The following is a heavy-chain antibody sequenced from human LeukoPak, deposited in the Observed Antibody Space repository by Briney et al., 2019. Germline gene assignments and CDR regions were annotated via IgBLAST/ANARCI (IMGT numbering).Heavy chain of an antibody. Sequence: PGGSLRLSCAASGFTFSSYSMSWVRQAPGKGLEWVSYISTSSSIIYYADSLKGRFTFSRDDAKTSVPLQMNILRAEDAAVYYCIKDMGYCSGGSCYRWFDSWGQGTLVTVSS. J-gene: IGHJ5*01. CDR1: GFTFSSYS. CDR3: IKDMGYCSGGSCYRWFDS. V-gene: IGHV3-48*01. CDR2: ISTSSSII. D-gene: IGHD2-15*01.